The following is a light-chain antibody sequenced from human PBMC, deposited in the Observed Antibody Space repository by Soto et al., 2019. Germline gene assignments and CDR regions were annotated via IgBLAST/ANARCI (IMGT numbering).Light chain of an antibody. Sequence: VLTQPPSASGTPGQRVTISCFGSSSNIGSNTVSWYQQLPGTAPKLLIYSHNQRPSGVPDRFSGSKSGTSASLAISGLQSEDEAHYFCAAWDDSLNGYVFGVGTKVTVL. CDR3: AAWDDSLNGYV. J-gene: IGLJ1*01. V-gene: IGLV1-44*01. CDR1: SSNIGSNT. CDR2: SHN.